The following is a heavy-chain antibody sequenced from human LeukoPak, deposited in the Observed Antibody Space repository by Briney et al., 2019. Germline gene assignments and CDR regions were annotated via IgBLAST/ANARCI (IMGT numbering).Heavy chain of an antibody. CDR3: ARDMGYYYDSSDAFDI. CDR2: ISSSSSTI. V-gene: IGHV3-48*01. CDR1: GFTFSSYS. D-gene: IGHD3-22*01. Sequence: PGGSLRLSCAASGFTFSSYSMNWVRQAPGKGLEWVSYISSSSSTIYYADSVKGRFTISRDNAKNSLYLQMNSLRAEDTAVYYCARDMGYYYDSSDAFDIWGQGTMVTISS. J-gene: IGHJ3*02.